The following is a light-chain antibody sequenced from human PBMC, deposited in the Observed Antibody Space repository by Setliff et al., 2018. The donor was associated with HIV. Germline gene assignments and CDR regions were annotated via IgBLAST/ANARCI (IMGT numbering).Light chain of an antibody. CDR1: TSKVGNFNY. CDR3: CSYAGSFTFV. Sequence: SALTQPRSVSGSPGQSVTISCTATTSKVGNFNYVSWYQQHPGKAPKFIMFDVSQRPSGVPHRFSGSKSGNTAYLTISGLQAEDEADYYCCSYAGSFTFVFGSGTKVTV. V-gene: IGLV2-11*01. J-gene: IGLJ1*01. CDR2: DVS.